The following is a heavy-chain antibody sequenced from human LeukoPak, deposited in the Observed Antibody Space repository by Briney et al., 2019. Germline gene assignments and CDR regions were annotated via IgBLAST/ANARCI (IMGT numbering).Heavy chain of an antibody. V-gene: IGHV6-1*01. D-gene: IGHD3-22*01. CDR2: TYYRSKWYN. Sequence: SQSLSLTCAISGDSVSSNSAAWNWIRQSPSRGLEWLGRTYYRSKWYNDYAVSVKSRITINLDTSKNQFSLQLNSVTPEDTAVYYCARDLSAYYYDSSGINWFDPWGQGTLVTVSS. CDR1: GDSVSSNSAA. J-gene: IGHJ5*02. CDR3: ARDLSAYYYDSSGINWFDP.